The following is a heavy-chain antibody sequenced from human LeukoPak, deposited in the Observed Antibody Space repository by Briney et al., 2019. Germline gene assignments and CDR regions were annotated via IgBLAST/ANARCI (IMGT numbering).Heavy chain of an antibody. D-gene: IGHD2-2*01. Sequence: GGSLRLSCAASGFTFSSYSMNWVRQAPGKGLEWVSYISSSSSTIYYADSVKGRFTISRDNAKDSVYLQMNSLRDEDTAVYYCARDSASCRGCAFDIWGQGTVVTVSS. CDR1: GFTFSSYS. J-gene: IGHJ3*02. CDR2: ISSSSSTI. V-gene: IGHV3-48*02. CDR3: ARDSASCRGCAFDI.